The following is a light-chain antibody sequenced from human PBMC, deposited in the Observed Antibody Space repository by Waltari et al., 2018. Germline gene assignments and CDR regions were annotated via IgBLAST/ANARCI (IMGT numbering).Light chain of an antibody. Sequence: QSALTQPRSVSASPGQSVTISCTGSSSDVGAYTYFSWYQQHPGKAPKLIIYAVTDRPSGVPDRFSGSKSGNTASLTISGLQSEDEADYYCCSYAGRSIFGLFGGGTKLTVL. V-gene: IGLV2-11*01. CDR2: AVT. CDR3: CSYAGRSIFGL. CDR1: SSDVGAYTY. J-gene: IGLJ2*01.